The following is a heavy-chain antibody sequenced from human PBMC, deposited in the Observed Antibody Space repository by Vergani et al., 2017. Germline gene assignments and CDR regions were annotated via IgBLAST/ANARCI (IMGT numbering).Heavy chain of an antibody. CDR1: GYIFTSYA. CDR2: INTNTRNP. D-gene: IGHD3-16*01. V-gene: IGHV7-4-1*02. CDR3: ARGESDFVWGGRGDFDY. Sequence: QVQLVQSGSELKKPGALVKVSCKASGYIFTSYALNWVRQAPGQGLEWMGWINTNTRNPTYAQGFTGRFFFSLDTSVSTEYLQISSLKAEGTAVYYCARGESDFVWGGRGDFDYWGQGCLVTVSS. J-gene: IGHJ4*02.